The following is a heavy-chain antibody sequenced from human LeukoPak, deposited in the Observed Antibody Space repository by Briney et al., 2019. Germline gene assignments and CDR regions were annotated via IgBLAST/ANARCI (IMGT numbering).Heavy chain of an antibody. CDR2: IRYDGSNK. V-gene: IGHV3-30*02. CDR1: GFTFSSYG. CDR3: AKTMSPYYYDSSGF. D-gene: IGHD3-22*01. J-gene: IGHJ4*02. Sequence: AGGSLRLSCAASGFTFSSYGMHWVRQAAGKGLEWVAFIRYDGSNKYYADSVKGRFTISRDNSKNTLYLQMNSLRTEDTAVYYCAKTMSPYYYDSSGFWGQGTLVTVSS.